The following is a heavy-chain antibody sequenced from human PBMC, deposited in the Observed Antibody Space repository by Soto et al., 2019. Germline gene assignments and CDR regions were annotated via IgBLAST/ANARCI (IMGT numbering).Heavy chain of an antibody. CDR1: GFTFSSYG. V-gene: IGHV3-33*01. Sequence: QVQLVESGGGVVQPGRSLRLSCAASGFTFSSYGMHWVRQAPGKGLEWVAVIWYDGSNKYYADSVKGRFTISRDNSKNTLYLQMHSLRAEDTAVYYCARAPGYSYGYYYYGMDVWGQGTTVTVSS. CDR2: IWYDGSNK. D-gene: IGHD5-18*01. CDR3: ARAPGYSYGYYYYGMDV. J-gene: IGHJ6*02.